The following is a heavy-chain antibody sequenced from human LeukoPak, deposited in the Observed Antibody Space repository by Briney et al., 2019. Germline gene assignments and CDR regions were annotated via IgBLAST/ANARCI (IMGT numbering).Heavy chain of an antibody. Sequence: SSETLSLTCTVSSGSISTSNYYWGWVRQPPGKALEWIGNIFYSGSTYYNPSLKSRVTISVDTSKNQFSLKLSSVTAADTAVYYCARAGRITIFGVVVDRAYYWGQGTLVTVSS. CDR1: SGSISTSNYY. V-gene: IGHV4-39*07. D-gene: IGHD3-3*01. CDR2: IFYSGST. J-gene: IGHJ4*02. CDR3: ARAGRITIFGVVVDRAYY.